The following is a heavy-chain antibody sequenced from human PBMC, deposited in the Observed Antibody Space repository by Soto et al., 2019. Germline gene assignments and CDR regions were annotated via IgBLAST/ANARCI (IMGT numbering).Heavy chain of an antibody. CDR1: GFSFSPAW. D-gene: IGHD6-13*01. Sequence: EVQLVESGGGLVTPGGSLRLSRTGTGFSFSPAWMNWVRQAPGKGLEWVGRMKSYRGGGTTDYAATVQGRFTISRDDSKNTLYLQMNSLKFEDTALYFCIWQQDFYYGKAVWGQGTTVTVSS. CDR2: MKSYRGGGTT. J-gene: IGHJ6*02. CDR3: IWQQDFYYGKAV. V-gene: IGHV3-15*07.